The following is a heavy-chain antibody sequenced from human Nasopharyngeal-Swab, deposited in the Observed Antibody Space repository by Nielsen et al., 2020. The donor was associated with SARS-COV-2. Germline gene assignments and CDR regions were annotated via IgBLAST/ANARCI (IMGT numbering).Heavy chain of an antibody. J-gene: IGHJ3*02. CDR1: GFTFSSYG. D-gene: IGHD3-3*01. V-gene: IGHV3-30*18. CDR2: ISYDGSNK. CDR3: AKDQFSIFGEDAFDI. Sequence: GESLKISCAASGFTFSSYGMHWVRQAPGKGLEWVAVISYDGSNKYYADSVKGRFTISRDNSKNTLYLQMNSLRAEDTAVYYCAKDQFSIFGEDAFDIWGQGTMVTVSS.